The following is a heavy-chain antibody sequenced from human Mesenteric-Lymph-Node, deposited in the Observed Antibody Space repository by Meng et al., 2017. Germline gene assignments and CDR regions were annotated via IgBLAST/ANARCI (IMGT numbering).Heavy chain of an antibody. CDR3: AKEWWLPRAYYFDY. V-gene: IGHV3-21*04. Sequence: GGSLRLSCAASGFTFSSYSMNWVRQAPGKGLEWVSAISDTGGHVHYADAVRGRFTNSRDNVKNSLYLQMNSLRAEDTAVYYCAKEWWLPRAYYFDYWGQGTLVTVSS. D-gene: IGHD2-15*01. CDR2: ISDTGGHV. CDR1: GFTFSSYS. J-gene: IGHJ4*02.